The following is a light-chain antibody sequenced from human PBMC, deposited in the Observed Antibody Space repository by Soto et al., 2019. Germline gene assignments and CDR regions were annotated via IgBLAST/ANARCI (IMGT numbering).Light chain of an antibody. V-gene: IGLV2-8*01. CDR3: SSYAASDSLV. Sequence: QSVLTQPPSASGSPGQSVTISCTGTSSDVGGYDYVSWYQQHPGKVPKLMIYEVNKRPSGVPDRFSGSKSGNTASLTVSGLQTEDGADYYCSSYAASDSLVFGGGTKLPVL. CDR2: EVN. J-gene: IGLJ2*01. CDR1: SSDVGGYDY.